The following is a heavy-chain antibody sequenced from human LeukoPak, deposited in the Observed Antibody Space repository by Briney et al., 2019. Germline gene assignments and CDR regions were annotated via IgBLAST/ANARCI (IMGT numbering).Heavy chain of an antibody. CDR1: GDSFTSYW. Sequence: PGESLRISCKGSGDSFTSYWISWVRQMPGKGLEWMGRIDPSDSYTNYSPSFQGHVTISADKSISTAYLQWSSLKASDTAMYYCAIKYYYYYGMDVWGQGTTVTVSS. CDR2: IDPSDSYT. V-gene: IGHV5-10-1*01. CDR3: AIKYYYYYGMDV. J-gene: IGHJ6*02.